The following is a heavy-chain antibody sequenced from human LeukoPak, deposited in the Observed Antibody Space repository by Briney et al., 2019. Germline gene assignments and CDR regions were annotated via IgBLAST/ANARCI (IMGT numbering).Heavy chain of an antibody. V-gene: IGHV4-31*03. Sequence: SQTLSLTCSVSGGSISSGGYYWSWLRQHPGTGLEWVGYIYYSGSTYYNPSLKSRVTISVDTSKNQFSLKLSSVTAADTAVYYCARENVILAYGMDVWGQGTTVTVSS. D-gene: IGHD3/OR15-3a*01. CDR1: GGSISSGGYY. J-gene: IGHJ6*02. CDR2: IYYSGST. CDR3: ARENVILAYGMDV.